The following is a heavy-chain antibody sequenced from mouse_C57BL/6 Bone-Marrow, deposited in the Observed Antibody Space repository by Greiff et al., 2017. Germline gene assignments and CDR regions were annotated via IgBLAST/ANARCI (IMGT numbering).Heavy chain of an antibody. CDR1: GYSITSGYY. V-gene: IGHV3-6*01. Sequence: QLVESGPGLVKPSQSLSLTCSVTGYSITSGYYWNWIRQFPGNKLEWMGYISYDGSNNYNPSLKNRISITRDTSKNQFFLKLNSVTTEDTATYYCARDGYYVFAYWGQGTLVTVSA. D-gene: IGHD2-3*01. J-gene: IGHJ3*01. CDR3: ARDGYYVFAY. CDR2: ISYDGSN.